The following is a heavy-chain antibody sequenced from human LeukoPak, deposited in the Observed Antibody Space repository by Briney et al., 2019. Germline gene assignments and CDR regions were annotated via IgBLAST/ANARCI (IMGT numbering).Heavy chain of an antibody. V-gene: IGHV1-2*02. CDR2: INPNSGGT. J-gene: IGHJ4*02. D-gene: IGHD6-19*01. CDR1: GYTFTAYY. CDR3: ARVLAVAALGD. Sequence: ASVKVSCKASGYTFTAYYMHWVRQAPGQGLEWMGWINPNSGGTNFAQKFQGRVTMTRDTSISTAYMELSRLRSDDTAVYYCARVLAVAALGDWGQGTLVTVSS.